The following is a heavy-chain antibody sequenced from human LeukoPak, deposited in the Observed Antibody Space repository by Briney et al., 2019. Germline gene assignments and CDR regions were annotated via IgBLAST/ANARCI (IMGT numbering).Heavy chain of an antibody. CDR3: ARDGIVGASAFY. Sequence: GGSLRLSCAASGFTVSSNYMSWVRQAPGKGLEWVSVISSSSSTIYYADSVKGRFTISRDNAKNSLYLQMNSLRDEDTAVYYCARDGIVGASAFYWGQGTLVTVSS. V-gene: IGHV3-48*02. J-gene: IGHJ4*02. CDR2: ISSSSSTI. CDR1: GFTVSSNY. D-gene: IGHD1-26*01.